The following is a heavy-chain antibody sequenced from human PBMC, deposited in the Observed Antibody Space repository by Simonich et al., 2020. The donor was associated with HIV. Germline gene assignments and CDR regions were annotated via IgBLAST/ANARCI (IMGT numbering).Heavy chain of an antibody. D-gene: IGHD2-2*01. CDR2: ISSSSSYI. CDR1: GFTFSSYS. CDR3: ARDGRKGSSTSCSDY. V-gene: IGHV3-21*01. Sequence: EVQLVESGGGLVKPGGSLRLSCAASGFTFSSYSMNWVRQAPGKGLEWVSSISSSSSYIYYADSVKGRFTISRDNAKNSLLLQMNSLRAEDTAVYYCARDGRKGSSTSCSDYWGQGTLVTVSS. J-gene: IGHJ4*02.